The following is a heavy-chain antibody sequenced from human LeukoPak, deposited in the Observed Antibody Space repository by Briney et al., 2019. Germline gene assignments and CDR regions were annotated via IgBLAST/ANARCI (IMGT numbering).Heavy chain of an antibody. CDR3: ARLSYGANYMDV. CDR1: GYTFTNYG. J-gene: IGHJ6*03. V-gene: IGHV1-18*01. CDR2: ISLYNGNT. Sequence: ASVKVSCKASGYTFTNYGFTWVRQAPGQGLERMGWISLYNGNTNYAQKLQGRVTMTTDTSTSTAYMELRSLRSDDTAVYYCARLSYGANYMDVWGKGTTVTVSS. D-gene: IGHD4/OR15-4a*01.